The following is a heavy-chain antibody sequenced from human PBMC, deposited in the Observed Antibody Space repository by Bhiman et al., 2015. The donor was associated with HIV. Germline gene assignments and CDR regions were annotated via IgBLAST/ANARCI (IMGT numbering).Heavy chain of an antibody. Sequence: EVKLVESGGGLVQPGGSLRLSCAASGFSFSIYEMNWVRQAPGKGLEWVSYITSSGTTIYYADSVKGRFTISRDNAKNSLYLQMNSLRAEDTAVYYCAREPGGTTQGRFDYWGQGTLVTVSS. D-gene: IGHD1-7*01. CDR3: AREPGGTTQGRFDY. V-gene: IGHV3-48*03. CDR1: GFSFSIYE. CDR2: ITSSGTTI. J-gene: IGHJ4*02.